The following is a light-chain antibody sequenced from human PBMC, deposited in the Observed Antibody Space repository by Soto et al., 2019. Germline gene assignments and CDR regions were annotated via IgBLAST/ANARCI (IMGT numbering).Light chain of an antibody. CDR1: SSDVGGYNY. J-gene: IGLJ1*01. Sequence: QSALTQPASVSGSPGQSITISCTGTSSDVGGYNYVSWDQQHPGKVPKLMIYDVSNRPSGVSNRFSGSKSGNTASLTISGLQAEDEAYYYCSSYTSSSTLYVFGTGPKLTVL. CDR3: SSYTSSSTLYV. CDR2: DVS. V-gene: IGLV2-14*01.